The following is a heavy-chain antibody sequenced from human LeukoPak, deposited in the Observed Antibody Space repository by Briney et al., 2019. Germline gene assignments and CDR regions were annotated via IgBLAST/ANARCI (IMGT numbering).Heavy chain of an antibody. J-gene: IGHJ4*02. D-gene: IGHD2-15*01. Sequence: PGGSLRLSCAASGFTFSSYWMHWVRQAPGKGLVWVSRINSDGNSTSYADSVKGRFTISRDNAKNSLYLQMNSLRVEDTAVYYCAGRSGPDDYWGQGTLVTVSS. CDR3: AGRSGPDDY. V-gene: IGHV3-74*01. CDR2: INSDGNST. CDR1: GFTFSSYW.